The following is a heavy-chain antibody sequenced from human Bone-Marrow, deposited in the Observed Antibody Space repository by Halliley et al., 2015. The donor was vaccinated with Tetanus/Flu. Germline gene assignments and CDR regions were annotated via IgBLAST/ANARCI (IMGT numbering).Heavy chain of an antibody. J-gene: IGHJ5*02. CDR3: ARGPIGLGGGGGWFDP. D-gene: IGHD2-15*01. Sequence: SLRLSCTASAFSISTYSMTWVRQAPGKGLEWVAVVYASGGTYYADSVKGRFTISRDNSKNIVYLQMKTPRAEDTAVYYCARGPIGLGGGGGWFDPWGQGTLVTVSS. CDR1: AFSISTYS. CDR2: VYASGGT. V-gene: IGHV3-53*01.